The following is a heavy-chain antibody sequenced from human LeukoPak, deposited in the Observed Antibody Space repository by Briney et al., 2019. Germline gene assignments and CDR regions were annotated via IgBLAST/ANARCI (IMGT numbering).Heavy chain of an antibody. CDR3: ARGQRWYNWFDP. CDR2: IYYSGST. J-gene: IGHJ5*02. Sequence: SETLSLTCTVSGGSISSYYWSWIQQPPGKGLEWIGYIYYSGSTNYNPSLKSRVTISVDTSKNQFSLKLSSVTAADTAVYYCARGQRWYNWFDPWGQGTLVTVSS. CDR1: GGSISSYY. V-gene: IGHV4-59*08. D-gene: IGHD5-24*01.